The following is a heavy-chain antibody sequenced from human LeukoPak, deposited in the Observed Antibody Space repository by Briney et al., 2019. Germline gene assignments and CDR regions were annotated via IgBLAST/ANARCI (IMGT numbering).Heavy chain of an antibody. V-gene: IGHV4-39*01. J-gene: IGHJ4*02. D-gene: IGHD2-15*01. Sequence: SDTLSLTCTVSGNSISTSKSYWGWIRQPPLKGLEWIGSIYFSGNTYYNASLKSRVTISVDTSKNLFSLNLSSVTAADTAVYYCARRLYSSRRDTYYFDYWGQGTLVTVSS. CDR1: GNSISTSKSY. CDR2: IYFSGNT. CDR3: ARRLYSSRRDTYYFDY.